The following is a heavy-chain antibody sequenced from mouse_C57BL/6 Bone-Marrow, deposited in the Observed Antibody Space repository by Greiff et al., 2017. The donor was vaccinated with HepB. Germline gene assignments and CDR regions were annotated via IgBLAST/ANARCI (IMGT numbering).Heavy chain of an antibody. CDR1: GYTFTDYY. V-gene: IGHV1-26*01. Sequence: EVQLQQSGPELVKPGASVKISCKASGYTFTDYYMNWVKQSHGKSLEWIGDINPNNGGTSYNQKFKGKATLTVDKSSSTAYMELRSLTSEDSAVYYCARSDYYGSPWYYEVWGTGTTVTVSS. CDR2: INPNNGGT. CDR3: ARSDYYGSPWYYEV. D-gene: IGHD1-1*01. J-gene: IGHJ1*03.